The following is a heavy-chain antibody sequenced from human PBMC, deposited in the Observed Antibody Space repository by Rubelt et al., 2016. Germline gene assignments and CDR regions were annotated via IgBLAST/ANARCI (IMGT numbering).Heavy chain of an antibody. D-gene: IGHD2-2*01. CDR3: ANSLGYCSSTSCPIDY. CDR1: GGSFSGYY. V-gene: IGHV4-34*01. CDR2: INHSGST. Sequence: QVQLQQWGAGLLKPSETLSLTCAVYGGSFSGYYWSWIRQPPGKGLEWIGEINHSGSTNYNPSLKSRVTISVDTSKNQFSLKLSSVTAADTAVYYCANSLGYCSSTSCPIDYWGQGTLVTVSS. J-gene: IGHJ4*02.